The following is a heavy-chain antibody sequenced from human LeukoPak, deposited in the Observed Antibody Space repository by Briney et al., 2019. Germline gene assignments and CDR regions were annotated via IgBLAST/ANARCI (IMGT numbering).Heavy chain of an antibody. D-gene: IGHD6-13*01. CDR3: ARVRGALIAAAGSYFDY. CDR2: ISSSSSYI. V-gene: IGHV3-21*01. CDR1: GFTFSSYS. J-gene: IGHJ4*02. Sequence: GGSLRLSCAASGFTFSSYSMNWVRQAPGKGLEWVSSISSSSSYIYYADSVKDRFTISRDNAKNSLYLQMNSLRAEDTAVYYCARVRGALIAAAGSYFDYWGQGTLVTVSS.